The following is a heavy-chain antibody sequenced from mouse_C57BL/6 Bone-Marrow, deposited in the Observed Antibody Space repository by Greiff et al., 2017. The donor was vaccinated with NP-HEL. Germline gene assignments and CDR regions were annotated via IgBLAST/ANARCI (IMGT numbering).Heavy chain of an antibody. CDR2: IYPRSGNT. J-gene: IGHJ1*03. CDR1: GYTFTSYG. Sequence: VQLQESGAELARPGASVKLSCKASGYTFTSYGISWVKQRTGQGLEWIGEIYPRSGNTYYNEKFKGKATLTADKSSSTAYMELRSLTSEDSAVYFCARSPFYYYGSSPFDVWGTGTTVTVSS. CDR3: ARSPFYYYGSSPFDV. V-gene: IGHV1-81*01. D-gene: IGHD1-1*01.